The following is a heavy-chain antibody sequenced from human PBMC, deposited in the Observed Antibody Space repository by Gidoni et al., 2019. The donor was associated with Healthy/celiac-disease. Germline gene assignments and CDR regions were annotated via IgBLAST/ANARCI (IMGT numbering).Heavy chain of an antibody. J-gene: IGHJ4*02. D-gene: IGHD1-26*01. Sequence: QLQLQESGPGLVKPSETLSLTCTVSGGSISSSSYYWGWIRQPPGKGLEWIGSIYYSGSTYYNPSLKSRVTISVDTSKNQFSLKLSSVTAADTAVYYCASAVAGARLEYYFDYWGQGTLVTVSS. CDR1: GGSISSSSYY. CDR2: IYYSGST. V-gene: IGHV4-39*01. CDR3: ASAVAGARLEYYFDY.